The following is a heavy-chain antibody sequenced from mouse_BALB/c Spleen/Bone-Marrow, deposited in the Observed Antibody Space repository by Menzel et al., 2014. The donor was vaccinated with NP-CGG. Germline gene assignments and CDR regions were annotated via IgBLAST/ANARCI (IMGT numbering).Heavy chain of an antibody. V-gene: IGHV1-82*01. Sequence: QVQLQQPGPELVKPGASVKISRRASGYAFSSSWMNWVKQRPGQGLEWIGRIYPGDGDTNYNGKFKGKATLTADKPSSTAYMQLSSLTSVDSAVYFCARTYGSSFFVYWGQGTLVTVSA. CDR3: ARTYGSSFFVY. J-gene: IGHJ3*01. CDR2: IYPGDGDT. D-gene: IGHD1-1*01. CDR1: GYAFSSSW.